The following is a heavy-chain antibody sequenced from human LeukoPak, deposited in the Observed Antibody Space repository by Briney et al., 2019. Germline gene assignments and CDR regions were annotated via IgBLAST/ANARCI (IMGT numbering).Heavy chain of an antibody. J-gene: IGHJ3*02. Sequence: ASVKVSCKTSGYTFNTYYLHWVRQAPGQGLEWMGRINPYSGDTTFAQRFQGRVTMTRDTSISTAYMELSRLRSDDTAVYYCAREMKISRFDAFDIWGRGTMVTVSS. CDR1: GYTFNTYY. V-gene: IGHV1-2*06. D-gene: IGHD2/OR15-2a*01. CDR3: AREMKISRFDAFDI. CDR2: INPYSGDT.